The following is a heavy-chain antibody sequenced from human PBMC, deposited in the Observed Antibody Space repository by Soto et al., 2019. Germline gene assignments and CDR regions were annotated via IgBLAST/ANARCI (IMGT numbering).Heavy chain of an antibody. CDR2: FIPILDMA. V-gene: IGHV1-69*02. D-gene: IGHD2-21*01. CDR3: AITYCRDNSCPRDFDF. CDR1: GGTFNTYT. J-gene: IGHJ4*01. Sequence: QVQVVQSGAEVKKPESSVKVSCKPSGGTFNTYTVNWVRLAPGHGLEWMGRFIPILDMANYAQKFQDRVTITADRSTFTAYMELNSLTSDDTAVYYCAITYCRDNSCPRDFDFWGQEPGSLSPQ.